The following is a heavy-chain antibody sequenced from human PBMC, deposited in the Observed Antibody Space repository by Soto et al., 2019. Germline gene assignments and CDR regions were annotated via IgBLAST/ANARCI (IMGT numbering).Heavy chain of an antibody. J-gene: IGHJ4*02. CDR1: GYTLTELS. V-gene: IGHV1-24*01. D-gene: IGHD5-12*01. CDR3: ATAPRLRGMATITGGHFDY. CDR2: FDPEDGEI. Sequence: QVQLVQSGAEVKKPGASVKVSCKVSGYTLTELSMHWVRQAPGKGLEWMGGFDPEDGEIIYAQQFQGRVTMTEDTSTDTAYMELSSLRSEDTAVYYCATAPRLRGMATITGGHFDYWGQGTLVTVSS.